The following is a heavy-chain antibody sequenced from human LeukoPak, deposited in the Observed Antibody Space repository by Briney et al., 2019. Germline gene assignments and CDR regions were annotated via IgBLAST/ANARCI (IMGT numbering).Heavy chain of an antibody. Sequence: SETLSLTCTVSGGSISSYYWSWIRQPPGKGPEWIGYIYYSGGTNYNPSLKSRVTISVDTSKNQFSLKLSSVTAADTAVYYCARPEYSSGWYVYWGQGTLVTVSS. D-gene: IGHD6-19*01. CDR3: ARPEYSSGWYVY. V-gene: IGHV4-59*08. CDR2: IYYSGGT. J-gene: IGHJ4*02. CDR1: GGSISSYY.